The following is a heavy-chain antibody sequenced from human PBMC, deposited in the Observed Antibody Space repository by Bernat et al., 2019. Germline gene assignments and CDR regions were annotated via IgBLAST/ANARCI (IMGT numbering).Heavy chain of an antibody. D-gene: IGHD6-19*01. J-gene: IGHJ4*02. CDR1: GFTFSAHA. V-gene: IGHV3-33*01. Sequence: QVRLVESGGGVVQPGGSLRLSCAMSGFTFSAHAMHWVRQAPGKGLEWVAVIWYEGSNKYYADSVKGRFTISRDNAKNTLYLQMNSLRAEDTAVYYCAREDNSGWYVRIGEIDYWGQGTLVTVSS. CDR3: AREDNSGWYVRIGEIDY. CDR2: IWYEGSNK.